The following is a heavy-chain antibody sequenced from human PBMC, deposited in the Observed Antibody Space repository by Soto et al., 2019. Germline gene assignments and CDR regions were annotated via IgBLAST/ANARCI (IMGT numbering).Heavy chain of an antibody. CDR2: IYYTGAT. CDR1: GVSIISNY. D-gene: IGHD2-15*01. CDR3: ERVPKTISGKNGVFDF. Sequence: PAETXSLTCSFSGVSIISNYLILIRHPPGKRLECIGYIYYTGATNHNPSLKSRVTMSVDTSTNQFSLKLSSLTPAETAVYYCERVPKTISGKNGVFDFWGQGALVTVSS. V-gene: IGHV4-59*01. J-gene: IGHJ4*02.